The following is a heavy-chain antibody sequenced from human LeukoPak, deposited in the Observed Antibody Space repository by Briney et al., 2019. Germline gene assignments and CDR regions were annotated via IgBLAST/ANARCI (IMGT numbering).Heavy chain of an antibody. CDR3: ARGHYYDSSGYAFDI. D-gene: IGHD3-22*01. J-gene: IGHJ3*02. CDR2: IYHSGST. CDR1: GGSISSGGYS. Sequence: TSETLSLTCAVSGGSISSGGYSWSWIRQPPGKGLEWIGYIYHSGSTYYNPSLKSRVTISVDRSKNQFSLKLSSVTAADTAVYYCARGHYYDSSGYAFDIWGQGTMVTVSS. V-gene: IGHV4-30-2*01.